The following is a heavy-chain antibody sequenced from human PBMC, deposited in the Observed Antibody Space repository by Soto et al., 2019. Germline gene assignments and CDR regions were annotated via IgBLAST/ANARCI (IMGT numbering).Heavy chain of an antibody. CDR2: ISYDGSNK. D-gene: IGHD4-17*01. CDR3: AKDGGMTTVTTPDY. Sequence: QVQLVESGGGVVQPGRSLRLSCAASGFTFSSYGMHWVRQAPGKGLEWVAVISYDGSNKYYAGSVKGRFTISRDNSKNTLYLQMNSLRAEDTAVYYCAKDGGMTTVTTPDYWGQGTLVTVSS. J-gene: IGHJ4*02. CDR1: GFTFSSYG. V-gene: IGHV3-30*18.